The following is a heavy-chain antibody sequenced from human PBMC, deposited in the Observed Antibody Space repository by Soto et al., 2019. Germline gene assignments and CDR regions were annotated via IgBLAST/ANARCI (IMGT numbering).Heavy chain of an antibody. CDR1: GYTLTELS. CDR2: MNPNSGNT. CDR3: AASPMYSSGWYFDY. J-gene: IGHJ4*02. V-gene: IGHV1-8*01. Sequence: ASVKVSCKVSGYTLTELSMHWVRQATGQGLEWMGWMNPNSGNTGYAQKFQGRVTMTRNTSISTAYMELSSLRSEDTAVYYCAASPMYSSGWYFDYWGQGTLVTVSS. D-gene: IGHD6-19*01.